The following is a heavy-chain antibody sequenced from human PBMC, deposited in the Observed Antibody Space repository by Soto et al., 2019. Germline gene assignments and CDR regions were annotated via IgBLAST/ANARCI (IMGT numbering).Heavy chain of an antibody. D-gene: IGHD6-6*01. J-gene: IGHJ6*03. CDR3: ARRMEYSSSSSHYYYYYYMDV. V-gene: IGHV4-59*01. Sequence: TSETLSLTCTVSGGSISSYYWSWIRQPPGKGLEWFGYIYYSGSTNYNPSLKSRVTISVDTSKNQFSLKLSSVTAADTAVYYCARRMEYSSSSSHYYYYYYMDVWGKGTTVTVSS. CDR1: GGSISSYY. CDR2: IYYSGST.